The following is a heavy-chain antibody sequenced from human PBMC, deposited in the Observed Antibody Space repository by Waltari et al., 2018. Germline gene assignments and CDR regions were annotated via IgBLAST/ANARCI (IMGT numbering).Heavy chain of an antibody. V-gene: IGHV5-51*01. CDR1: GSSFTSSW. CDR3: ARHRLRPNPYNWFDP. D-gene: IGHD4-17*01. Sequence: EVQLVQSGAEVKKPGASLQLSCKGSGSSFTSSWIGWVRQLPGKGLEWMGIIYPGDSDTRYSPSFKGQVTISADKSISTAYLQWSSLKASDTAMYYCARHRLRPNPYNWFDPWGQGTLVTVSS. CDR2: IYPGDSDT. J-gene: IGHJ5*02.